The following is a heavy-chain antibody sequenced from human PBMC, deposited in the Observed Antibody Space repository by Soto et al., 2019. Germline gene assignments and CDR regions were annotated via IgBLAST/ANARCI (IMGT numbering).Heavy chain of an antibody. D-gene: IGHD3-22*01. V-gene: IGHV3-30*03. J-gene: IGHJ4*02. Sequence: GSLRLSCAASGFTFSSYGMHWVRQAPGKGLQWVAVISYDGSNKYYADYVKGRFTISRDNSKNTLYLQMNRLRAEDTAVYYCVGGYYFGDYWGQGT. CDR3: VGGYYFGDY. CDR1: GFTFSSYG. CDR2: ISYDGSNK.